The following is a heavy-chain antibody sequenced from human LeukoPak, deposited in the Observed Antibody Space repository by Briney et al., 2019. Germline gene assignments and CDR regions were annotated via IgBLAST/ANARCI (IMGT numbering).Heavy chain of an antibody. D-gene: IGHD1-26*01. CDR3: ARARRGSYFEFDY. Sequence: GGSLRLSSAASGFTVSSNYMSWVRQAPGKGLEWVSVIYSGGSTYYADSVKGRFTISRDNSKNTLYLQMNSLRAEDTAVYYCARARRGSYFEFDYWGQGTLVTVSS. CDR1: GFTVSSNY. J-gene: IGHJ4*02. V-gene: IGHV3-66*02. CDR2: IYSGGST.